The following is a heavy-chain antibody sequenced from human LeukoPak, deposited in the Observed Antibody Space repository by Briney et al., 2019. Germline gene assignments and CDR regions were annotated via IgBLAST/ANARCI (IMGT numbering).Heavy chain of an antibody. J-gene: IGHJ4*02. Sequence: KPSETLSLTCTVSGGSISSSIYYWGWIRQPPGKGLEWIGSIYYNANTYYNPSLKSRITISVDTSKNQFSLRLSSVTAADTAVYYCAREAVAGPIDYWGQGTLVTVSS. CDR2: IYYNANT. D-gene: IGHD6-19*01. CDR3: AREAVAGPIDY. V-gene: IGHV4-39*07. CDR1: GGSISSSIYY.